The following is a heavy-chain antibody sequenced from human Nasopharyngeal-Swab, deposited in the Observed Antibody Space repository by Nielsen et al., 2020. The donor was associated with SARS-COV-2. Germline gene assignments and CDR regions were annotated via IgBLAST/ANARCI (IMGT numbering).Heavy chain of an antibody. V-gene: IGHV4-34*01. CDR2: MKPSGRT. CDR1: GGSLSDYH. J-gene: IGHJ4*02. Sequence: SETLSLTCAVYGGSLSDYHWSWIRQPPGKGLEWIGEMKPSGRTNYNPSLKSRVAISIDTSKNQFFLNLRSVTAADTAVFYCAGHPADFDCGGQGTLVTVSS. CDR3: AGHPADFDC.